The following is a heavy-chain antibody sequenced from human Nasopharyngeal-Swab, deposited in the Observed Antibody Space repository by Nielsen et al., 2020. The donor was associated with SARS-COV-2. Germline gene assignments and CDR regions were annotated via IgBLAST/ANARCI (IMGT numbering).Heavy chain of an antibody. CDR3: AREGEYGAYDAPDY. D-gene: IGHD5-12*01. V-gene: IGHV1-69*10. CDR1: GDTFTNSA. J-gene: IGHJ4*02. Sequence: SVKVSCKTSGDTFTNSAISWVRQTPGQGLEWMGGIVPALGLPNYAQKFRGRVTISADRSTTTSYLELSSLRSEDTAIYYCAREGEYGAYDAPDYWGQGTLVTVSS. CDR2: IVPALGLP.